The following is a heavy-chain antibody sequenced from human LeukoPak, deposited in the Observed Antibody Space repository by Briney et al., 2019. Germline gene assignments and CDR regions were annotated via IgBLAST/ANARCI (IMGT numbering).Heavy chain of an antibody. CDR2: ISAYNGNT. J-gene: IGHJ4*02. CDR1: GYTFTSYG. Sequence: ASVKVSCKASGYTFTSYGISWVRQAPGQGLEWMGWISAYNGNTNYAQKLQGRVTMTTDTSTSTAYMELRSLRSDDTAVYYCARDLSRIVGATTVDYWGQGTLVTVSS. CDR3: ARDLSRIVGATTVDY. V-gene: IGHV1-18*01. D-gene: IGHD1-26*01.